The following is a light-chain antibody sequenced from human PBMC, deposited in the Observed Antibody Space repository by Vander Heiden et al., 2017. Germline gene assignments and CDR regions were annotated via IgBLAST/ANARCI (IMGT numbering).Light chain of an antibody. V-gene: IGLV5-45*03. CDR2: YNSDSDK. Sequence: QAVLPQPSSLSASPGASASLTCSLRSDITVRTYRIYGYQQNPGSPPQYLLRYNSDSDKQQGSGVPSRFSGSKDASANAGILLISVLQSEDEADYYCLIWHTSAWVFGGGTKLTVL. J-gene: IGLJ3*02. CDR3: LIWHTSAWV. CDR1: SDITVRTYR.